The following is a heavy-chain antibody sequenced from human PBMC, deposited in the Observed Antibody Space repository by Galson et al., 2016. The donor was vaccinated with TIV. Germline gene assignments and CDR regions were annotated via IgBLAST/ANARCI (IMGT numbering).Heavy chain of an antibody. CDR1: DYSISSYYY. V-gene: IGHV4-38-2*02. D-gene: IGHD3-22*01. Sequence: LSLTCTVSDYSISSYYYWGWIRQPPGKGLEWIGSFYHSGSTYYNPSLKSRLTISVDTSKNQLSLKLSSVTAADTAVYYCARSPSYDSSGFYPYWGRGTLVTVSS. CDR3: ARSPSYDSSGFYPY. J-gene: IGHJ4*02. CDR2: FYHSGST.